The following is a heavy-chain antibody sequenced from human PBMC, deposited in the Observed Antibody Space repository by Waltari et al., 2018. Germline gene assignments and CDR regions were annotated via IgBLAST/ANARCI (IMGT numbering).Heavy chain of an antibody. CDR1: GFTFSSYA. V-gene: IGHV3-23*01. D-gene: IGHD3-10*01. CDR3: AKDLEVRGVEIDY. J-gene: IGHJ4*02. CDR2: ISGSGGST. Sequence: EVQLLESGGGLVQPGGSLRLSCAAPGFTFSSYAMRWVRQAPGKGLEWVSDISGSGGSTYYADSVKGRFTITRDNSKNTLYLQMNSLRAEDTAVYYCAKDLEVRGVEIDYWGQGTLVTVSS.